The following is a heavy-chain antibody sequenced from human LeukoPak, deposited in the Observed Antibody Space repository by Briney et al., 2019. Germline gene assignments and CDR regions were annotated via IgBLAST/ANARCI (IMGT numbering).Heavy chain of an antibody. V-gene: IGHV1-69*01. Sequence: GASAKVSCKASGGTSSSYAISWVRQAPGQGLEWMGGIIPIFGTANYAQKFQGRVTITADESTSTAYMELSSLRSEDTAVYYCARKATVTGQYYFDYWGQGTLVTVSS. CDR3: ARKATVTGQYYFDY. CDR2: IIPIFGTA. J-gene: IGHJ4*02. D-gene: IGHD4-17*01. CDR1: GGTSSSYA.